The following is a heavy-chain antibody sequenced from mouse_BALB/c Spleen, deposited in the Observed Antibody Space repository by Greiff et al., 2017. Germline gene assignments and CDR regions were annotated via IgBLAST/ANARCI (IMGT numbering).Heavy chain of an antibody. D-gene: IGHD2-4*01. J-gene: IGHJ3*01. V-gene: IGHV2-9-2*01. CDR3: VRDTRLRQGSWFAY. CDR1: GFSLTSYD. CDR2: IWTGGGT. Sequence: VQLVESGPGLVAPSQSLSITCTVSGFSLTSYDISWIRQPPGKGLEWLGVIWTGGGTNYNSAFMSRLSISKNNSKSQVFLKMNSLQTDDTAIYYCVRDTRLRQGSWFAYWGQGTLVTVSA.